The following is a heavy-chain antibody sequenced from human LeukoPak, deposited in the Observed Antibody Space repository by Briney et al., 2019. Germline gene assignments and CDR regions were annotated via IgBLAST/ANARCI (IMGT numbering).Heavy chain of an antibody. V-gene: IGHV1-18*01. Sequence: ASVKVSRKASGYTFTSYGISWVRQAPGQGLEWMGWISAYNGNTNYAQKLQGRVTMTTDTSTSTAYMELRSLRSDDTAVYYCARVPMYYYDSSGYYRSRFDYWGQGTLVTVS. CDR1: GYTFTSYG. CDR2: ISAYNGNT. CDR3: ARVPMYYYDSSGYYRSRFDY. J-gene: IGHJ4*02. D-gene: IGHD3-22*01.